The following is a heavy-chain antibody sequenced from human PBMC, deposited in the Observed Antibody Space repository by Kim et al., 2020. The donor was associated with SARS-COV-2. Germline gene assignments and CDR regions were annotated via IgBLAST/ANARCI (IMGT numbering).Heavy chain of an antibody. CDR2: INPNSGGT. J-gene: IGHJ4*02. V-gene: IGHV1-2*02. CDR1: GYTFTGYY. Sequence: ASVKVSCKASGYTFTGYYMHWVRQAPGQGLEWMGWINPNSGGTNYAQKFQGRVTMTRNTSISTAYMELSRLRSDDTAVYYCAGSGYSYGEFDYWGQGTLVTVSS. D-gene: IGHD5-18*01. CDR3: AGSGYSYGEFDY.